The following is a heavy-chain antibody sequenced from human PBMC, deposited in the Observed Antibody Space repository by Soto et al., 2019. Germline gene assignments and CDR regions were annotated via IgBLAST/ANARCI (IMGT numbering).Heavy chain of an antibody. CDR2: ISAYNGNT. CDR1: GYTFTRYG. Sequence: QVQLVQSGAEVKKPGASVKVSCKASGYTFTRYGISWVRQAPGQGLEWVGWISAYNGNTNYAQKLQGRVTMTKHTSTSTVYMELRSLRSDDTAVYYCASLDSDYDYYYAMDVWGQGTTVTVSS. J-gene: IGHJ6*02. V-gene: IGHV1-18*01. CDR3: ASLDSDYDYYYAMDV. D-gene: IGHD5-18*01.